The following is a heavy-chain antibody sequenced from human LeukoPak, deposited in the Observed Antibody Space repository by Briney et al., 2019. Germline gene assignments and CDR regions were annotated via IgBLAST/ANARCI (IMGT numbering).Heavy chain of an antibody. J-gene: IGHJ4*02. V-gene: IGHV3-7*05. CDR3: ARDRDWSFGY. CDR1: GITFSGNW. Sequence: GGSLRLSCADSGITFSGNWMSWVRQAPGKGLEWVAHIKPDGSEKYYVDSVRGRFTISRDNAENSLYLEMNSLRAEDTAVYYCARDRDWSFGYWGQGTLVTVSS. CDR2: IKPDGSEK. D-gene: IGHD3/OR15-3a*01.